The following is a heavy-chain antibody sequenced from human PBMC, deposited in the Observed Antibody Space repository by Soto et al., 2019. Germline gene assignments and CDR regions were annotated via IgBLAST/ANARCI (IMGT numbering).Heavy chain of an antibody. CDR2: IWYDGSNK. V-gene: IGHV3-33*01. Sequence: SLRLSCAASGFTFSSYGMHWVRQAPGKGLEWVAVIWYDGSNKYYADSVKGRFTISRDNSKNTLYLQMNSLRAEDTAVYYCARPNYYGSGSWGAYYYYGMDVWGQGTTVTVSS. D-gene: IGHD3-10*01. J-gene: IGHJ6*02. CDR3: ARPNYYGSGSWGAYYYYGMDV. CDR1: GFTFSSYG.